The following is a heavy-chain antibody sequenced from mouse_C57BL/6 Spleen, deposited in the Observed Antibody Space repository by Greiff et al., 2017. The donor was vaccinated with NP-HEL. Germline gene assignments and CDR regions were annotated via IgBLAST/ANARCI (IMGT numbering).Heavy chain of an antibody. CDR2: IDPSDSYT. CDR1: GYTFTSYW. CDR3: ARIYDGYYGSHWYFDV. V-gene: IGHV1-69*01. D-gene: IGHD2-3*01. Sequence: QVQLQQPGAELVMPGASVKLSCKASGYTFTSYWMHWVKQRPGQGLEWIGEIDPSDSYTNYNQQFKGKSTLTVDKSSSTAYMQLSSLTSEDSAVYYCARIYDGYYGSHWYFDVWGTGTTVTVSS. J-gene: IGHJ1*03.